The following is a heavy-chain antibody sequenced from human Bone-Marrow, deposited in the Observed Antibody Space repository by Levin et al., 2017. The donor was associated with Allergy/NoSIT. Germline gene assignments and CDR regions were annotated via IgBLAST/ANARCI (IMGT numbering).Heavy chain of an antibody. J-gene: IGHJ6*02. CDR3: ARGSCGSCYHYYYYYGMDV. V-gene: IGHV3-23*01. CDR2: ISGSGGST. Sequence: GGSLRLSCAASGFTFSSYAMSWVRQAPGKGLEWVSAISGSGGSTYYADSVKGRFTISRDNSKNTLYLQMNSLRAEDTAVYYCARGSCGSCYHYYYYYGMDVWGQGTTVTVSS. D-gene: IGHD2-15*01. CDR1: GFTFSSYA.